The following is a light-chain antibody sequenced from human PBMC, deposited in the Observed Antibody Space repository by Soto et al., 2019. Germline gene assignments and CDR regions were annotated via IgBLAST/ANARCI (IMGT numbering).Light chain of an antibody. V-gene: IGLV3-21*02. CDR3: QVWDSSRHVH. CDR2: EQS. Sequence: SYELTQPPSVSVAPRQTARIACEGNNIRSNSVHWYHQKPGQAPVLLVFEQSDRPSGIPERFSASKSGNTATLTISRVEAGDEDDYYSQVWDSSRHVHFGGGTK. CDR1: NIRSNS. J-gene: IGLJ2*01.